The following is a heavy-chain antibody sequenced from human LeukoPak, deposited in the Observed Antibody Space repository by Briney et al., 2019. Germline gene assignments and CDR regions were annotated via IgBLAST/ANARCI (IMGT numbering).Heavy chain of an antibody. J-gene: IGHJ4*02. Sequence: SETLSFTCTDSGDSITSYYWSWVRQPAGKGLEWIGRIFISESTNYNPSLKSRVTMSVDTFKNQFSLKLSSVTAADTAVYYCARGTTYNQYYYDSSGYYSFDYWGQGTLVTVSS. CDR1: GDSITSYY. CDR2: IFISEST. CDR3: ARGTTYNQYYYDSSGYYSFDY. V-gene: IGHV4-4*07. D-gene: IGHD3-22*01.